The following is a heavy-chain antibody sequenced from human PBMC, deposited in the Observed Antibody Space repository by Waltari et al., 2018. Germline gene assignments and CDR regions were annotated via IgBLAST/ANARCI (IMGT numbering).Heavy chain of an antibody. CDR1: GYTFTSYY. Sequence: QVQLVQSGAEVKKPGASVKVSCKASGYTFTSYYMHWVRQGPGQGLEWMGKINPSGGSTSYAQRFQGRVTMTRDTSTSTVYMELSSLRSEDTAVYYCARVDTAMSDAFDIWGQGTMVTVSS. CDR2: INPSGGST. D-gene: IGHD5-18*01. CDR3: ARVDTAMSDAFDI. V-gene: IGHV1-46*01. J-gene: IGHJ3*02.